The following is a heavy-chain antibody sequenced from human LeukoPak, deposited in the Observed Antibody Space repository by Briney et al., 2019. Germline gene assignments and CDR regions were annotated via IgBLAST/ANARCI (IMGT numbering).Heavy chain of an antibody. D-gene: IGHD4/OR15-4a*01. J-gene: IGHJ4*02. CDR3: ARVLTRNQMYYFDY. V-gene: IGHV3-7*01. CDR2: IKQDGSEK. Sequence: GGSLRLSCAASGFTFSSYWMSWVRQAPGKGLEWVANIKQDGSEKYYVDSVKGRFTISRDNAKNSLYLQMNSLRAEDTAVYYCARVLTRNQMYYFDYWGQGTLVTVSS. CDR1: GFTFSSYW.